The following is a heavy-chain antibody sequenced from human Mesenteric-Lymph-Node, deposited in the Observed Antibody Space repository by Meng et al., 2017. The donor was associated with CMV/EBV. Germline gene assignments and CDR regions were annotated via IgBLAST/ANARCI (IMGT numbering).Heavy chain of an antibody. J-gene: IGHJ6*02. CDR2: FYDSANT. Sequence: SETLSLTCTVFGAAVSRYYWSWIRQPPGKGLEYIAFFYDSANTNYSPSLKSRASMSVDPSKSQVSLNLYSVTAADTAVYYCARFSATGAYYYGMDVWGQGTTVTVSS. CDR1: GAAVSRYY. D-gene: IGHD3-10*01. V-gene: IGHV4-59*02. CDR3: ARFSATGAYYYGMDV.